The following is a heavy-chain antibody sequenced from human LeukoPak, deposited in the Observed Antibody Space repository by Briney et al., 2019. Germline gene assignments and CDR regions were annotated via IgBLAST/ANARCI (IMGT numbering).Heavy chain of an antibody. D-gene: IGHD3-10*02. CDR1: GFSFRSYG. Sequence: GGSLRLSCAASGFSFRSYGMHWVRQAPGKGLEWVSYISSSGSTIYYADSVKGRFTISRDNAKNSLYLQMNSLRAEDTAVYYCAELGITMIGGVWGKGTTVTISS. J-gene: IGHJ6*04. V-gene: IGHV3-48*03. CDR2: ISSSGSTI. CDR3: AELGITMIGGV.